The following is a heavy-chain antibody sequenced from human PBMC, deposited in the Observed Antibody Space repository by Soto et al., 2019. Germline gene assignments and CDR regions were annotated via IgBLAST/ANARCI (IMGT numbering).Heavy chain of an antibody. Sequence: GGTLSISCHAAGFTFSDFDMLWRRHPTGKGLEWVSSIGTAGDTYYAVSVKGRFTISRDNAKNSLSLQMNSLRAGDMAGDVCAKSREICTHFLESWGQGTQVTVSS. CDR3: AKSREICTHFLES. J-gene: IGHJ5*01. CDR1: GFTFSDFD. CDR2: IGTAGDT. V-gene: IGHV3-13*01. D-gene: IGHD2-8*01.